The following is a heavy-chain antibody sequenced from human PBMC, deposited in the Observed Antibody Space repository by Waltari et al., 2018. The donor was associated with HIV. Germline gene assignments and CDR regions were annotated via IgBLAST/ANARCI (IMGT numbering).Heavy chain of an antibody. J-gene: IGHJ6*02. CDR1: GGTFSSYA. CDR2: ISPSVGTA. Sequence: QVQLVQSGAEVKKPGSSVKVSCKASGGTFSSYAISWVRQAPGQGLEWMGGISPSVGTANYAQKFQGRVTITAYESTSTSYMELSSLRSEDTAVYYCARRRAAAGIDYYYGMDVWGQGTTVTVSS. V-gene: IGHV1-69*12. CDR3: ARRRAAAGIDYYYGMDV. D-gene: IGHD6-13*01.